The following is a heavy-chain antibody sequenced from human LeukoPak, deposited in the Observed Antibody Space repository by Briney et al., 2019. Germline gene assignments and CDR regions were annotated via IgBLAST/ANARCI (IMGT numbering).Heavy chain of an antibody. V-gene: IGHV3-33*01. CDR1: GFTFSNYG. Sequence: TGGSLRLSCAASGFTFSNYGMHWVRQAPGKGLEWVALIWYDGSNKYYTDSVKGRLTISRDNSKNTLCLQMNSLRAEDTAVYYCAREGPRGNSQFDYWGQGTLVTVSS. CDR3: AREGPRGNSQFDY. CDR2: IWYDGSNK. D-gene: IGHD2/OR15-2a*01. J-gene: IGHJ4*02.